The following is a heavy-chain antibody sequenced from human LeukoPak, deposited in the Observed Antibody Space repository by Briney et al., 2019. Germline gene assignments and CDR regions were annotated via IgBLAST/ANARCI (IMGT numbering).Heavy chain of an antibody. Sequence: GGSLRLSCAASGFTFSSYAMSWVRQAPGKGLEWVSAISGSGGSTYYADSVKGRFTISRDNSKNTLYLQMNSLRAEDTAVYYCAKSRGVVITGRYFDYWGQGTLVTVSS. CDR3: AKSRGVVITGRYFDY. CDR1: GFTFSSYA. J-gene: IGHJ4*02. CDR2: ISGSGGST. V-gene: IGHV3-23*01. D-gene: IGHD3-22*01.